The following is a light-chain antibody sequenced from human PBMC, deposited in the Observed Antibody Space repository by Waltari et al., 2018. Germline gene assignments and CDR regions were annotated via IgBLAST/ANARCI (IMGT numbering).Light chain of an antibody. CDR3: DSKSSSSPHV. CDR2: DVS. V-gene: IGLV2-14*03. CDR1: SSDIGTYNY. Sequence: QSALTQPASVSGSPGQSITVACTGTSSDIGTYNYVYWYQQHPGKAPKLMIYDVSSRPSGVSNRFSGSKSGNTASLTISGLQAEDEADYYCDSKSSSSPHVFGTGTKVTVL. J-gene: IGLJ1*01.